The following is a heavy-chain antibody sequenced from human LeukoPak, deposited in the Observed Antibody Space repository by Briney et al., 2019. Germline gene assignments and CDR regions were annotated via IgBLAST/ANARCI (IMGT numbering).Heavy chain of an antibody. CDR3: ASQVFGEFSY. J-gene: IGHJ4*02. CDR2: IKQDGSEK. V-gene: IGHV3-7*01. D-gene: IGHD3-10*01. Sequence: ETLSLTCTVSGYSISSGYYWGWIRQAPGKGLEWVANIKQDGSEKYYVDSVKGRFTISRDNAKNSLYLQMNSLRTEDTAVYYCASQVFGEFSYWGQGTLVTVSS. CDR1: GYSISSGYY.